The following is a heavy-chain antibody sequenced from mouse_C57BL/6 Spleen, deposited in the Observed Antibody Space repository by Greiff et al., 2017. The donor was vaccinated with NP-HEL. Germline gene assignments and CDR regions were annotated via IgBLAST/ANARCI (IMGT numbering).Heavy chain of an antibody. CDR1: GYTFTSYG. D-gene: IGHD1-1*01. Sequence: VQLQQSGAELARPGASVKLSCKASGYTFTSYGISWVKQRPGQGLEWIGEIYPRSGNTYYNEKFKGKATLTADKSSSTAYMELRSLTSEDSAVDSCARSYYYGSSHWYFDDWGKGTTVTVSS. J-gene: IGHJ1*03. V-gene: IGHV1-81*01. CDR2: IYPRSGNT. CDR3: ARSYYYGSSHWYFDD.